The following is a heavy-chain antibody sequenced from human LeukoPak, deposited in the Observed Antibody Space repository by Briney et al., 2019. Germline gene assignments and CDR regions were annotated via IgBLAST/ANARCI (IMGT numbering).Heavy chain of an antibody. CDR2: ISTYDDNV. Sequence: ASVKVSCKASGYTFTTYGLSWVRQAPGQGLEWLGWISTYDDNVKYAQSLQGRLTLTIDTSTSTAYMELRSLTSDDTAVYYCARETYSNILTGTDYWGPGTLVTVSS. V-gene: IGHV1-18*01. J-gene: IGHJ4*02. CDR1: GYTFTTYG. D-gene: IGHD3-9*01. CDR3: ARETYSNILTGTDY.